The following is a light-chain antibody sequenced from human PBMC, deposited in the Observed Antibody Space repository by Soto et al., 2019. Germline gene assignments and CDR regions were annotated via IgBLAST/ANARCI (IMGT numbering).Light chain of an antibody. CDR3: QQCSTSPLT. J-gene: IGKJ4*01. V-gene: IGKV3-20*01. Sequence: EIVLTQSPGTLSLSPGERATLSCRASQIISNNYFAWYQQKPGQPPRLLIHDASLRHTGIPDRFSASGSGTDFTLTISRLEPEDFALYYCQQCSTSPLTFGGGTKVELK. CDR2: DAS. CDR1: QIISNNY.